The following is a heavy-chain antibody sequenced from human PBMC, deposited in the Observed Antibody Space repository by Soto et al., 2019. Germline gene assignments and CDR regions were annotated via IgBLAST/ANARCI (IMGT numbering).Heavy chain of an antibody. Sequence: GESLKISCKGSVYSFTSYWISWVRQMAGKGLEWMGRIDPSDSYTNYSPSFQGHVPISADKYISTAYLQWSSLKASDTAMYYCAIRTPDIVVVPAAKGGPTPYYRMDVWAQGTTVTVSS. D-gene: IGHD2-2*01. V-gene: IGHV5-10-1*01. CDR3: AIRTPDIVVVPAAKGGPTPYYRMDV. CDR2: IDPSDSYT. J-gene: IGHJ6*02. CDR1: VYSFTSYW.